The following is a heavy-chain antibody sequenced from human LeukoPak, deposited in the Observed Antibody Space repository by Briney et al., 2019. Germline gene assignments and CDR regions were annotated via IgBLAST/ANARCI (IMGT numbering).Heavy chain of an antibody. J-gene: IGHJ4*02. D-gene: IGHD6-13*01. CDR3: ASRKKVQDSSSWYAFDY. V-gene: IGHV3-30*02. CDR1: GFTFSSYG. Sequence: PGGSLRLSCAASGFTFSSYGMHWVRQAPGKGLEWVAFIRYDGSNKYYADSVKGRFTISRDNSKNTLYLQMNSLRAEDTAVYYCASRKKVQDSSSWYAFDYWGQGTLVTVSS. CDR2: IRYDGSNK.